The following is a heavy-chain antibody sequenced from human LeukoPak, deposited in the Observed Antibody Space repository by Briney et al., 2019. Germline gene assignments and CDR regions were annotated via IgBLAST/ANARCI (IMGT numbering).Heavy chain of an antibody. V-gene: IGHV1-69*13. Sequence: SVKVSCKASGGTFSSYAISWVRQAPGQGLEWMGGIIPIFGTANYAQKFQGRVTITADESTSTAYMELSSLRSGDTAVYYCARSPSLEYCSSTSCYLGYWGQGTLVTVSS. CDR3: ARSPSLEYCSSTSCYLGY. CDR1: GGTFSSYA. CDR2: IIPIFGTA. D-gene: IGHD2-2*01. J-gene: IGHJ4*02.